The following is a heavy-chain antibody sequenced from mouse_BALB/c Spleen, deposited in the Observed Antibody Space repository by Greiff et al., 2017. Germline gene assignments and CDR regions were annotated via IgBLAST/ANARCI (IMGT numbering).Heavy chain of an antibody. CDR2: IYPYNGGT. CDR3: ARGFFAMDY. J-gene: IGHJ4*01. V-gene: IGHV1S29*02. Sequence: DVQLQESGPELVKPGASVKISCKASGYTFTDYNMHWVKQSHGKSLEWIGYIYPYNGGTGYNQKFKSKATLTVDNSSSTAYMELRSLTSEDSAVYYCARGFFAMDYWGQGTSVTVSS. CDR1: GYTFTDYN.